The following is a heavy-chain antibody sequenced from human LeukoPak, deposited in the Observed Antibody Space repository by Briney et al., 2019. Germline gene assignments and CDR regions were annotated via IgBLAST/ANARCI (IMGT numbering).Heavy chain of an antibody. Sequence: SQTLSLTCGVSGDSSSSGSFAWSWIRQPPGKGLEWIGYIYRSGTTHYDPSLKSRVTISADRSKNQFSLRLSSMTAADTAVYYCARANYYYDSSGYYYNYYFDSWGQGALVTVSS. J-gene: IGHJ4*02. CDR1: GDSSSSGSFA. V-gene: IGHV4-30-2*01. CDR3: ARANYYYDSSGYYYNYYFDS. CDR2: IYRSGTT. D-gene: IGHD3-22*01.